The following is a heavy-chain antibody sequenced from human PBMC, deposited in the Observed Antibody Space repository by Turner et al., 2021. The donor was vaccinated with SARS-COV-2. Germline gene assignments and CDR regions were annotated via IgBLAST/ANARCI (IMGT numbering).Heavy chain of an antibody. J-gene: IGHJ6*02. D-gene: IGHD3-10*01. CDR1: GGSFRGYY. CDR2: INHSGST. CDR3: ARRTNTYYYGSVSYYRRPAGGRMDV. Sequence: QVQLQQWGAGLLKPSETLSPTCAVYGGSFRGYYWSWIRQPPGKGLEWIGEINHSGSTNYDPSLKSRVTISVDTSKNQFSLKLSSVTAADTAVYYYARRTNTYYYGSVSYYRRPAGGRMDVWGQGTTVTVSS. V-gene: IGHV4-34*01.